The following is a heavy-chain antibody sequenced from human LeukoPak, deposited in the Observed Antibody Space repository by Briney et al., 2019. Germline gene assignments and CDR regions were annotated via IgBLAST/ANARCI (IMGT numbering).Heavy chain of an antibody. D-gene: IGHD4-17*01. Sequence: ASVKVSCKASGYTFTSYAMHWVRQAPGQRLEWMEWISAYNGNTNYAQKLQGRVTMTTDTSTSTAYMELRSLRSDDTAVYYCARGWTTVTTKEYLDYWGQGTLVTVSS. CDR3: ARGWTTVTTKEYLDY. V-gene: IGHV1-18*01. CDR1: GYTFTSYA. J-gene: IGHJ4*02. CDR2: ISAYNGNT.